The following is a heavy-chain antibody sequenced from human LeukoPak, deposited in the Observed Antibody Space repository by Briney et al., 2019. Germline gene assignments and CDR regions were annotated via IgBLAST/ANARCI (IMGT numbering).Heavy chain of an antibody. V-gene: IGHV3-33*01. CDR3: ARTASSGSPFDY. J-gene: IGHJ4*02. Sequence: PGRSLRLSCAASGFTFSSYGMHWVRQAPGKGLEWVAVIWYDGSNKYYADSVKGRFTISRDNSKNTLYLQMNSLGAEDTAVYYCARTASSGSPFDYWGQGTLVTISS. CDR1: GFTFSSYG. CDR2: IWYDGSNK. D-gene: IGHD6-19*01.